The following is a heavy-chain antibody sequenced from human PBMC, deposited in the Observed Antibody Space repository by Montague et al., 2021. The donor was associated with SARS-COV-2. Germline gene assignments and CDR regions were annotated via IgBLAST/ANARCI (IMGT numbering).Heavy chain of an antibody. CDR2: IYYSGST. CDR3: ASQVPDFWSGIDY. CDR1: GGSISSYY. J-gene: IGHJ4*02. D-gene: IGHD3-3*01. Sequence: SETLSLTCTVSGGSISSYYWSWIRQPPGKGLEWIGYIYYSGSTKYNPSLKSRVTISVDTSKNQFSLKPSSVTAADTAVYYCASQVPDFWSGIDYWGQGTLVTVSS. V-gene: IGHV4-59*01.